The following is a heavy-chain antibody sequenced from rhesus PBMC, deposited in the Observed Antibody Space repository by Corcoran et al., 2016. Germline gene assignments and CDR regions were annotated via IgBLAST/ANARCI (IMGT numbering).Heavy chain of an antibody. Sequence: QVQLQESGPGLVKPSETLSLTCAVSVYSISSGYGWSWIRQPPGKGLEWIGYIGGTSGSTTYNPSLKSRVTISKDTSKNQFSLKLSSVTAADTAVYYCARTLSLDYWGQGVLVTVSS. CDR2: IGGTSGST. J-gene: IGHJ4*01. CDR3: ARTLSLDY. V-gene: IGHV4-127*01. CDR1: VYSISSGYG.